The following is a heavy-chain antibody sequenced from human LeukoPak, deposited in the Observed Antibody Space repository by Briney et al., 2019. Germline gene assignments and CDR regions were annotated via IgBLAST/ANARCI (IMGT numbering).Heavy chain of an antibody. CDR1: GFTFSTYS. Sequence: QPGGSLRLSCVGSGFTFSTYSMNWVRQAPGKGLEWVSYISSGSNTIYYADSVKGRFTISRDNAKNSLYLQMNSLRAEDTAVYYCARRFGSGCFDYWGQGTLVTVSS. CDR2: ISSGSNTI. D-gene: IGHD6-19*01. J-gene: IGHJ4*02. CDR3: ARRFGSGCFDY. V-gene: IGHV3-48*01.